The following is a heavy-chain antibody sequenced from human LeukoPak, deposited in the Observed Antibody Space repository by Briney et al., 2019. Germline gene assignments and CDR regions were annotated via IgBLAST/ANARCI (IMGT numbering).Heavy chain of an antibody. V-gene: IGHV3-30*02. Sequence: PGGSLRLSCAASGFTFSSYGMHWVRQAPGKALEWVAFIRYDGSNKYYADSVKGRFTISRDNSKNTLYLQMNSLRAEDTAVYYCAKATDWFEDYWGQGALVTVSS. D-gene: IGHD3-9*01. J-gene: IGHJ4*02. CDR2: IRYDGSNK. CDR1: GFTFSSYG. CDR3: AKATDWFEDY.